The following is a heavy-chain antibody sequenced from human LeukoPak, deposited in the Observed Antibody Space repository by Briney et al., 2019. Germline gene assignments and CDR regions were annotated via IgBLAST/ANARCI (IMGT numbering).Heavy chain of an antibody. CDR1: GGSISSSSYY. CDR2: IYYSGST. Sequence: PSETLSLTCTVSGGSISSSSYYWGWIRQPPGKGLEWIGSIYYSGSTYYNPSLKSRVTISVDTSKNQFSLKLSSVTAADTAVYYCARLKQWELLGYFDYWGQGTLVTVSS. CDR3: ARLKQWELLGYFDY. V-gene: IGHV4-39*07. J-gene: IGHJ4*02. D-gene: IGHD1-26*01.